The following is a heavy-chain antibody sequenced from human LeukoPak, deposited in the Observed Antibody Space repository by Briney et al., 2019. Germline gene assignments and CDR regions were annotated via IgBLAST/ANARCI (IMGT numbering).Heavy chain of an antibody. D-gene: IGHD3-9*01. CDR1: GGSISSYY. CDR3: ARVSYYDIFFFDY. V-gene: IGHV4-59*01. CDR2: IYYSGST. Sequence: SETLSLTCTVSGGSISSYYWSWIRQPPGKGLEWIGYIYYSGSTNYNPSLKSRVTISVDTSKNQFSLKLSSVTAADTAVYYCARVSYYDIFFFDYWGQGTLVTVSS. J-gene: IGHJ4*02.